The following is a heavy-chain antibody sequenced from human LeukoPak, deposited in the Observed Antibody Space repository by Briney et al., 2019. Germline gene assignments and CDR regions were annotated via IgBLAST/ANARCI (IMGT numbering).Heavy chain of an antibody. J-gene: IGHJ5*02. CDR3: GKEGGA. CDR2: IGGRGGST. D-gene: IGHD3-16*01. CDR1: GFTFSSFT. V-gene: IGHV3-23*01. Sequence: GGSLRLSCAASGFTFSSFTMTWVRQAPGKGLEWVSAIGGRGGSTYYADSLEGRFTIARDNSKDMVYLQMNSLKVEDTAIYYCGKEGGAWGQGTKVTVSS.